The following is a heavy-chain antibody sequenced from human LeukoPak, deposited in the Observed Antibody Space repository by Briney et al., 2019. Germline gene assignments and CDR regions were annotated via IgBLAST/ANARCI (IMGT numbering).Heavy chain of an antibody. Sequence: QPGRSLRLSCAASGFTFSSYAMHWVRQAPGKGLEWVAVISYDGSNKYYADSVKGRFTISRDNSKNTLYLQMNSLRAEDTAVYYSARDQTVTTERYDYYYYYGMDVWGQGTTVTVSS. CDR2: ISYDGSNK. CDR1: GFTFSSYA. D-gene: IGHD4-11*01. CDR3: ARDQTVTTERYDYYYYYGMDV. V-gene: IGHV3-30-3*01. J-gene: IGHJ6*02.